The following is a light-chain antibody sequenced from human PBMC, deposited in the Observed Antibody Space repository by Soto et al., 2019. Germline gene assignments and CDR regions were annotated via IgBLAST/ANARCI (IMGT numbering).Light chain of an antibody. Sequence: QTVVTQEPSLTVSPGGTVTLTCGSSTGAVTSGHYPYWFQQKPGQAPRTLIYDTNNKQSWTPARFSGSLLGGKAALTLSGAQPEDEAEHYCLLSYSGARAGVFGGGTKLTVL. V-gene: IGLV7-46*01. CDR3: LLSYSGARAGV. CDR2: DTN. CDR1: TGAVTSGHY. J-gene: IGLJ3*02.